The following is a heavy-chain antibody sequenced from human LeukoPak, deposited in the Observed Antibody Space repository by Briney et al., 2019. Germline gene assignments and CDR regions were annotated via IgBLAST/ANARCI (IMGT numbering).Heavy chain of an antibody. V-gene: IGHV1-24*01. Sequence: ASVKVSCKVSGYTLTELSMHWVRQAPGKGLEWMGGFDPEDGETIYAQKFQGRVTMTEDTSTDTAYMELSSLRSEDTAVYYCATDRYNWNDGGYYFDYWGQGTLVTVSS. D-gene: IGHD1-20*01. CDR2: FDPEDGET. CDR1: GYTLTELS. J-gene: IGHJ4*02. CDR3: ATDRYNWNDGGYYFDY.